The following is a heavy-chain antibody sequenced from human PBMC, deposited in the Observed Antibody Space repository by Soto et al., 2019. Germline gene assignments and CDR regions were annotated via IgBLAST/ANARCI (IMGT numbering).Heavy chain of an antibody. CDR1: GYTFSTYD. D-gene: IGHD5-12*01. J-gene: IGHJ4*02. Sequence: QVQLVQSGAEVKKPGASVKVSCRASGYTFSTYDINWVRRATGQGLEWMGWMNPNSGNTGSAQKFQGRVTMTRDTSISTVYMELSSLGSEDTAVYYCSRGRVSGYSAYYFDSWGQGTLVTVSS. CDR3: SRGRVSGYSAYYFDS. V-gene: IGHV1-8*01. CDR2: MNPNSGNT.